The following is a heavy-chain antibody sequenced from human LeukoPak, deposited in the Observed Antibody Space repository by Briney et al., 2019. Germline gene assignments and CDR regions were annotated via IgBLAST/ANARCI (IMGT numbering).Heavy chain of an antibody. Sequence: SQTLSLTCTVSGGSISSGSYYWSWIRQPAGKGLEWIGRIYTSGSTNYNPSLKSRVTISVDTSKNQFSLKLSSVTAADTAVYYCAREGGRYSYGFTTYYFDYWGQGTLVTVSS. CDR3: AREGGRYSYGFTTYYFDY. V-gene: IGHV4-61*02. CDR2: IYTSGST. J-gene: IGHJ4*02. D-gene: IGHD5-18*01. CDR1: GGSISSGSYY.